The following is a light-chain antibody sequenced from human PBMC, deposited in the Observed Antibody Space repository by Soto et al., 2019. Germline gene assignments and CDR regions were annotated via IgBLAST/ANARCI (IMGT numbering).Light chain of an antibody. J-gene: IGLJ1*01. CDR1: SSDIGKYDL. V-gene: IGLV2-23*02. Sequence: QSALAHPASVSWSPGHSITISCTGTSSDIGKYDLVSWYQHHPGKAPKLIISDVTQWPSGASNRFSGSKSGNTASLTIFGLQPADEADYYCSSYAGSTNFYVFGTGTKVTVL. CDR2: DVT. CDR3: SSYAGSTNFYV.